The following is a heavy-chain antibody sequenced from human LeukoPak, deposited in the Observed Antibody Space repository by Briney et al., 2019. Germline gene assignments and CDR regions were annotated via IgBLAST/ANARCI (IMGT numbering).Heavy chain of an antibody. J-gene: IGHJ3*02. V-gene: IGHV1-2*06. CDR3: AGARGINAFDI. D-gene: IGHD6-13*01. Sequence: ASVKVSCKASGYTFTGYYMHWVRQAPGQGLEWMGRINPSSGGTDYAQKFQGRVTMTRDTSISTAYMELSRLRSDDTAVYYCAGARGINAFDIWGQGTMVTVSS. CDR1: GYTFTGYY. CDR2: INPSSGGT.